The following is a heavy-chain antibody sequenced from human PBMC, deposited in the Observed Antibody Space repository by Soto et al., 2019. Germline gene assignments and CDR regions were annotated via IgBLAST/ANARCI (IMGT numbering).Heavy chain of an antibody. J-gene: IGHJ4*02. Sequence: GSLRLSCAASGFSSSDYWMSWVRQAAGRGLEWVAHIIQDGRAIYYVDSVRGRFTNSRDSAGNSVFLEMHRLRVEDTAVYYCARGGELSLLPLDYWGLGTLVTVSS. CDR3: ARGGELSLLPLDY. V-gene: IGHV3-7*03. D-gene: IGHD2-15*01. CDR1: GFSSSDYW. CDR2: IIQDGRAI.